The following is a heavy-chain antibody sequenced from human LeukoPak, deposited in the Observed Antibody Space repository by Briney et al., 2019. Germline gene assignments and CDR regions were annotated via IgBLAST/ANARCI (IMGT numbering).Heavy chain of an antibody. D-gene: IGHD3-3*01. CDR1: GGSISSGDYS. Sequence: SETLSLTCTVSGGSISSGDYSWSWIRQPPGKGLEWIGYIYYSGSTYYNPSLKSRVTISVDTSKNQFSLKLSSVTAADTAVYYCARHSMRYYDFWSGYFNWFDPWGQGTLVTVSS. J-gene: IGHJ5*02. V-gene: IGHV4-30-4*01. CDR3: ARHSMRYYDFWSGYFNWFDP. CDR2: IYYSGST.